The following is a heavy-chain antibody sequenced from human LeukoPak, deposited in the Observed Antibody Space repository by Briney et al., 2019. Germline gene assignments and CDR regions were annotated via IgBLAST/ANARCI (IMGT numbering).Heavy chain of an antibody. CDR2: INPNSGGT. D-gene: IGHD3-10*01. J-gene: IGHJ6*03. V-gene: IGHV1-2*02. CDR1: GYTFTGYY. Sequence: ASVKVSCKASGYTFTGYYMHWVRQAPGQGLEWMGWINPNSGGTNYAQKFQGRVTMTRDTSISTAYMELSRLRSDDTAVYYCARGHRRIRWFGELLLPYYYYYMDVWGKGTTVTISS. CDR3: ARGHRRIRWFGELLLPYYYYYMDV.